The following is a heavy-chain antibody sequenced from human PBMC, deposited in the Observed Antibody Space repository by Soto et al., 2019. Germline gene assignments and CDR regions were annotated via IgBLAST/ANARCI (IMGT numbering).Heavy chain of an antibody. V-gene: IGHV1-69*13. CDR1: GGTFSSYA. CDR2: IIPIFGTA. D-gene: IGHD3-22*01. J-gene: IGHJ4*02. CDR3: ARAQSGDSSGYSIDY. Sequence: GASVKVSCKASGGTFSSYAISWVRQAPGQGLEWMGGIIPIFGTANYAQKFQGRVTITADESTSTAYMELSSLRSGDTAVYYCARAQSGDSSGYSIDYWGQGTLVTVSS.